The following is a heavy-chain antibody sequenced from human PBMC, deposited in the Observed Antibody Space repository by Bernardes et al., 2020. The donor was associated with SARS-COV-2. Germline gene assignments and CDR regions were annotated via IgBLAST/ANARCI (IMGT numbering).Heavy chain of an antibody. D-gene: IGHD3-10*01. CDR3: ARQAYYNHHYYAMDV. Sequence: SETLSLTCSISDDSIRSSIYFWAWIRRPPGKGPEWIGNIFYNDTSHLNPSLSSRVTMAVDTANSQISLRLTSVTAADTGVYYCARQAYYNHHYYAMDVWGQGTAVTVSS. J-gene: IGHJ6*02. CDR1: DDSIRSSIYF. CDR2: IFYNDTS. V-gene: IGHV4-39*01.